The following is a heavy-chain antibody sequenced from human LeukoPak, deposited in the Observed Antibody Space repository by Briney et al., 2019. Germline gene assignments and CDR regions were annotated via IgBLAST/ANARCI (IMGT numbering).Heavy chain of an antibody. J-gene: IGHJ6*02. CDR1: GFTFSSYS. CDR2: ISSSSSTI. Sequence: GGSLRLSCAASGFTFSSYSMNWVRQAPGKGLEWVSSISSSSSTIYYADSVKGRFTISRDNAKNSLYLQMNSLRAEDTAVYYCARGYYGRYYYYGIDVWGQGTTVTVSS. V-gene: IGHV3-48*04. CDR3: ARGYYGRYYYYGIDV. D-gene: IGHD3-10*01.